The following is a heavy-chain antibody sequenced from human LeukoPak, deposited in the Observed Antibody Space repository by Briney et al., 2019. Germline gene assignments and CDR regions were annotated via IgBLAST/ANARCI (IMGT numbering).Heavy chain of an antibody. CDR1: GFSFSSYG. D-gene: IGHD3-10*01. CDR3: AKDKTNHYCYEDY. V-gene: IGHV3-30*18. Sequence: PGGSLRLSCAVSGFSFSSYGMHWVRQAPGKGLEWVAVISYDGTSKYYAESVKGRITISRDNSKNMLYLQMNSLRAEDTAVYYCAKDKTNHYCYEDYWGQGTLVTVS. CDR2: ISYDGTSK. J-gene: IGHJ4*01.